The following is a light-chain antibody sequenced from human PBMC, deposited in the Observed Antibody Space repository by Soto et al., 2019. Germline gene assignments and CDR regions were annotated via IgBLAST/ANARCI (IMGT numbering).Light chain of an antibody. CDR2: GAS. CDR3: HQYGSLPLT. V-gene: IGKV3-20*01. J-gene: IGKJ1*01. Sequence: EIVLTQSPGTLSLSPGERATLSCRASQSVTSTYLAWYQQKPGQPPRLLIYGASSRATGIPDRFSGSGSVTDFTLTISRLAPGDFEVYYCHQYGSLPLTFGQGTKVEIK. CDR1: QSVTSTY.